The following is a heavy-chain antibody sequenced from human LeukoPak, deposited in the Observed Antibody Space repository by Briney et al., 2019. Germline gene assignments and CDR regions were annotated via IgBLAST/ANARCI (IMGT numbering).Heavy chain of an antibody. D-gene: IGHD3-10*01. CDR2: INHSGST. Sequence: PSETLSLTCAVYGGSFSGYYWSWIRQPPGKGLEWIGEINHSGSTNYNPSLESRVTISVDTSKNQFSLKLSSVTAADTAVYYCARGFHYYGSGSLFGYWGQGTLVTVSS. CDR1: GGSFSGYY. J-gene: IGHJ4*02. V-gene: IGHV4-34*01. CDR3: ARGFHYYGSGSLFGY.